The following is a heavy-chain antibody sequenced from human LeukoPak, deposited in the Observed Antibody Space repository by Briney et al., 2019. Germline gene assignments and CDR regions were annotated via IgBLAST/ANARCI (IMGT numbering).Heavy chain of an antibody. CDR1: GFAFGDFA. CDR3: TRDHRDDWNPGYYFDY. J-gene: IGHJ4*02. Sequence: GGSLRLSCAASGFAFGDFAVNWVRQAPGQGLEWVGFIKTKVYGGTTEYAASVKGRFTISRDDSKAIAYLQMNSLKTEDTAVYYCTRDHRDDWNPGYYFDYWGQGTLVTVSS. CDR2: IKTKVYGGTT. V-gene: IGHV3-49*04. D-gene: IGHD1-1*01.